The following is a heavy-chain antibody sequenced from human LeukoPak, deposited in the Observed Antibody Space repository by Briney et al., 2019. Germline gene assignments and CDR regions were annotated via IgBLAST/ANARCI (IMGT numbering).Heavy chain of an antibody. V-gene: IGHV3-48*03. Sequence: GGSLRLSCAASGFTFSSYEMNCVRQAPGKGLEWVSYISSSGSTIYYADSVKGRFTISRDNAKNSLYLQMNSLRAEDTAVYYCARYGDIVATTSDYWGQGTLVTVSS. CDR1: GFTFSSYE. CDR3: ARYGDIVATTSDY. CDR2: ISSSGSTI. J-gene: IGHJ4*02. D-gene: IGHD5-12*01.